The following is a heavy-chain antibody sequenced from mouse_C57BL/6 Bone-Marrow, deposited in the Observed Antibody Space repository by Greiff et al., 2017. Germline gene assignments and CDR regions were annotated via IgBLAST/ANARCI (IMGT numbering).Heavy chain of an antibody. Sequence: VQLQQSGAELVRPGASVKLSCTASGFTITDDYMHWVKQRPAQGLEWIGWIDPEHGDTDYASTFQGKATITADPSSNTAYLQLSSLTSEDTAVYYGTYYGSPWYFDVWGTGTTVTVSA. CDR2: IDPEHGDT. D-gene: IGHD1-1*01. J-gene: IGHJ1*03. CDR3: TYYGSPWYFDV. CDR1: GFTITDDY. V-gene: IGHV14-4*01.